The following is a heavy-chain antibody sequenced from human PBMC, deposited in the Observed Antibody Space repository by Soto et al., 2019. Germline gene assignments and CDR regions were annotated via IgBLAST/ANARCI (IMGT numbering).Heavy chain of an antibody. D-gene: IGHD3-3*01. CDR3: ARTYYDFWSGYYIPSYYHYYLLAV. V-gene: IGHV3-33*01. CDR2: IWYDGSNK. J-gene: IGHJ6*02. Sequence: GGSLRLSCAASGFTFSSYGMHWVRQAPGKGLEWVAVIWYDGSNKYYADSVKGRFTISRDNSKNTLYLQMNSLRAEDTAVYYCARTYYDFWSGYYIPSYYHYYLLAVWGQGTTVTVSS. CDR1: GFTFSSYG.